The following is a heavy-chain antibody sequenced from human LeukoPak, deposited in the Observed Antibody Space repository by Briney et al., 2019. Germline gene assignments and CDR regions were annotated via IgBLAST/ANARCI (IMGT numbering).Heavy chain of an antibody. V-gene: IGHV1-18*01. CDR1: GYTSTSYG. CDR3: ARDPGCSVGSCYLITYYYYYGMDV. Sequence: ASVKVSCKASGYTSTSYGISWVRQAPGQGLGWMGWISAHNGNTNYAQKLQGRVTMTTDTSTSTAYMGLRSLRSDDTAVYYCARDPGCSVGSCYLITYYYYYGMDVWGQGTTVTVSS. CDR2: ISAHNGNT. D-gene: IGHD2-15*01. J-gene: IGHJ6*02.